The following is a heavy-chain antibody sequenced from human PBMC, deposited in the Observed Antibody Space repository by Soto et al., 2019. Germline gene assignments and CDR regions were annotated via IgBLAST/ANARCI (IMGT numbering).Heavy chain of an antibody. CDR2: IYYSGST. CDR3: ARYYYDSSGPPYFDY. J-gene: IGHJ4*02. Sequence: QVQLQESGPGLVKPSETLSLTCTVSGGSISSYYWSWIRQPPGKGPEWIGYIYYSGSTNYNPSLMSRVTISVDTSKHQFSLKLSSVTAADTAVYYCARYYYDSSGPPYFDYWGQGTLVTVSS. V-gene: IGHV4-59*08. CDR1: GGSISSYY. D-gene: IGHD3-22*01.